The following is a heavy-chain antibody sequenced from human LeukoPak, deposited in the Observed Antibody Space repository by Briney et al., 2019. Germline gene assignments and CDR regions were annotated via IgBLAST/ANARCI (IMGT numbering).Heavy chain of an antibody. Sequence: ASVKVSCKASGYTFTGYYMHWVRQAPGQGLEWMGGFDPEDGETIYAQKFQGRVTMTEDTSTDTAYMELSSLRSEDTAVYYCATTSSSYDYWGQGTLVTVSS. J-gene: IGHJ4*02. V-gene: IGHV1-24*01. CDR2: FDPEDGET. CDR1: GYTFTGYY. CDR3: ATTSSSYDY. D-gene: IGHD6-13*01.